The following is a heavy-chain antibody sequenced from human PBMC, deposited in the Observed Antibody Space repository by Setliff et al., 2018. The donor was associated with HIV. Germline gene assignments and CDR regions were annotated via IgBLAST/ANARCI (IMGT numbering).Heavy chain of an antibody. CDR1: GFTLSDHW. CDR3: VKRNYPNS. CDR2: TNNDGSIT. V-gene: IGHV3-74*01. Sequence: GGSLRLSCAASGFTLSDHWMHWVRQVPGKGLVWVSRTNNDGSITNYADFVKGRCTMSRDSAKNTLYLQMNSLRVEDTAVYYCVKRNYPNSWGQGTLVTVSS. J-gene: IGHJ4*02. D-gene: IGHD1-7*01.